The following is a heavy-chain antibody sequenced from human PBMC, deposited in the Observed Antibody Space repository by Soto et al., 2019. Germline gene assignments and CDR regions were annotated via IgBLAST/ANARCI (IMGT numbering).Heavy chain of an antibody. Sequence: QVQLVESGGGLVKPGGSLRLSCAASGFTFSDYYMSWIRQAPGKGLEWVSYISSRSSTIFYADSVKGRFTISRDNVKNSLYLQMNSLGAEDTAVYYCASGTNGSFFVYLGQGILVTVSS. J-gene: IGHJ4*02. D-gene: IGHD2-8*01. CDR2: ISSRSSTI. V-gene: IGHV3-11*01. CDR3: ASGTNGSFFVY. CDR1: GFTFSDYY.